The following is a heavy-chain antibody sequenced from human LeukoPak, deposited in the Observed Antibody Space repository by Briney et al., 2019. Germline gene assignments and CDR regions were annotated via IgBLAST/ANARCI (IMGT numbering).Heavy chain of an antibody. CDR1: SGSISTSNYY. D-gene: IGHD1-1*01. CDR3: ARETTGTSKYYMDV. J-gene: IGHJ6*03. Sequence: SETLSLTCTVSSGSISTSNYYWGWVRQPPGKALEWIGNIFYSGSTYYSPSLKSRVTISLDTSRNQFSLKLNSVTAADTAVYYCARETTGTSKYYMDVWGKGTTVTISS. CDR2: IFYSGST. V-gene: IGHV4-39*07.